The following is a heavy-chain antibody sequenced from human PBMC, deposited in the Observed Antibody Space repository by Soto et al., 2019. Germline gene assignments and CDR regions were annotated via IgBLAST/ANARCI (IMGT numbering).Heavy chain of an antibody. D-gene: IGHD1-1*01. CDR3: ARLEGLATTSYYFDF. V-gene: IGHV4-39*01. Sequence: SETLSLTCSVSDDSINSDKYYWGWIRQPPGKGLEWIGSIYYRGNAYYNPSLQTGVTISLDKSRSQFSLKLNSVTAADSAVYFCARLEGLATTSYYFDFWGPGALVTVSS. CDR2: IYYRGNA. J-gene: IGHJ4*02. CDR1: DDSINSDKYY.